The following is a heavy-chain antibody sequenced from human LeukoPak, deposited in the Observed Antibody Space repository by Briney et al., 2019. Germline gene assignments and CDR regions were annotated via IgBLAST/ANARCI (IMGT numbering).Heavy chain of an antibody. Sequence: PGGSLRLSCAASGFTFSSYAMHWVRQAPGKGLEWVAQIKPDGSDKYYVDSVKGRFTISRDNAKNSLNLQMNSLRAEDTAVYYCARAGNLDNWGQGTLVTVSS. CDR3: ARAGNLDN. D-gene: IGHD4-23*01. J-gene: IGHJ4*02. CDR1: GFTFSSYA. V-gene: IGHV3-7*01. CDR2: IKPDGSDK.